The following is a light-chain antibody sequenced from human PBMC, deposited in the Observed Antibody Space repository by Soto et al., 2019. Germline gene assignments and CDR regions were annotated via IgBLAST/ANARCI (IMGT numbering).Light chain of an antibody. J-gene: IGLJ1*01. CDR1: SSDVGAYYS. CDR2: GVT. Sequence: QSALTQPASVSGSPGQSITISCTGTSSDVGAYYSVSWYQHHPGKAPKLIIYGVTNRPSGVSNRFSGSKSGNTASLTISGLQAEDEADYHCSSYISNNTPYVFGTGTKVTVL. CDR3: SSYISNNTPYV. V-gene: IGLV2-14*01.